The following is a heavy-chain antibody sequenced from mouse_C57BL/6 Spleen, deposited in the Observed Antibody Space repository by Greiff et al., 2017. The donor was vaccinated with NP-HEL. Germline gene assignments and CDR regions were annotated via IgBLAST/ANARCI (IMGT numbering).Heavy chain of an antibody. Sequence: EVQLQQSGPVLVKPGASVKMSCKASGYTFTDYYMNWVKQSHGKSLEWIGVINPYNGGTSYNQKFKGKATLTVDKSSSTAYMELNSLTSEDSAVYYCARTTGTGLDYAMDYWGQGTSVTVSS. CDR1: GYTFTDYY. CDR2: INPYNGGT. V-gene: IGHV1-19*01. CDR3: ARTTGTGLDYAMDY. D-gene: IGHD4-1*01. J-gene: IGHJ4*01.